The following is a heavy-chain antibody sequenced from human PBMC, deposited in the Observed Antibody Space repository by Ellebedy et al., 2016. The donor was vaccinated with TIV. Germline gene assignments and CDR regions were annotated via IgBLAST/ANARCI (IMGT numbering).Heavy chain of an antibody. J-gene: IGHJ4*02. V-gene: IGHV1-46*01. CDR2: INPSGGST. CDR3: ARGSGDWLFDY. CDR1: GYTFTSYY. D-gene: IGHD7-27*01. Sequence: ASVKVSCKASGYTFTSYYMHWVRQAPGQGLEWMGIINPSGGSTSYAQKFQGRVTITRDTSASTAYMELSSLRSEDTAVYYCARGSGDWLFDYWGQGTLVTVSS.